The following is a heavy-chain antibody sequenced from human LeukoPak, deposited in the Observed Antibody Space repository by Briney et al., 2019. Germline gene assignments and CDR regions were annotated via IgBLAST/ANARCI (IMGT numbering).Heavy chain of an antibody. V-gene: IGHV3-23*01. Sequence: GGSLRLSCAASRLTFSSYAMSWLRQAPGKGLEWVSAISGSGGNTYYADSVKGRFTISRDNSKNTLYLQMSSLRAEDTAVYYCAKEQYYYDSSGYYYFDYWGQGTLITVSS. CDR3: AKEQYYYDSSGYYYFDY. J-gene: IGHJ4*02. CDR2: ISGSGGNT. D-gene: IGHD3-22*01. CDR1: RLTFSSYA.